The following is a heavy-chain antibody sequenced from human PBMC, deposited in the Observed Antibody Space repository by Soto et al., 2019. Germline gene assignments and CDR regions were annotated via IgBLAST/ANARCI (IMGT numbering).Heavy chain of an antibody. J-gene: IGHJ5*02. CDR2: IWYDGNSK. D-gene: IGHD3-22*01. CDR3: ARENYYDTSGLDL. CDR1: GFVFTSYG. V-gene: IGHV3-33*01. Sequence: PGGSLRLSYAASGFVFTSYGMHWVRQAPGKGLEWVAGIWYDGNSKYYEDSVKGRFTISRDNSKNILYLEMNSLRGDDTAVYYCARENYYDTSGLDLWGQGTLVTVSS.